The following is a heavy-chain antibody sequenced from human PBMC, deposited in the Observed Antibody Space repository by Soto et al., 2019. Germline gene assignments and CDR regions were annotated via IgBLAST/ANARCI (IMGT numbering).Heavy chain of an antibody. CDR2: ISAYNGNT. V-gene: IGHV1-18*01. J-gene: IGHJ5*02. Sequence: GASVKVSCKASGYTFTSYGISWVRQAPGQGLEWMGWISAYNGNTNYAQKLQGRVTMTTDTSTSTACMELRSLRSDDTAVYYCARDFEAAGTFPWGQGTLVTVSS. D-gene: IGHD6-13*01. CDR3: ARDFEAAGTFP. CDR1: GYTFTSYG.